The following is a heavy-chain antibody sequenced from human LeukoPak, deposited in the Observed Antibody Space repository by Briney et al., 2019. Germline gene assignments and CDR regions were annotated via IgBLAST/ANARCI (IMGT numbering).Heavy chain of an antibody. CDR3: ARGMPPSITISGWFDP. V-gene: IGHV1-69*06. Sequence: ASVKVSCKASGGTFSSYAISWVRQAPGQGLEWMGGIIPIFGTANYAQKFQGRVTITADKSTSTAYMELSSLRSDDTAVYYCARGMPPSITISGWFDPWGQGTLVTVSS. J-gene: IGHJ5*02. CDR2: IIPIFGTA. D-gene: IGHD3-9*01. CDR1: GGTFSSYA.